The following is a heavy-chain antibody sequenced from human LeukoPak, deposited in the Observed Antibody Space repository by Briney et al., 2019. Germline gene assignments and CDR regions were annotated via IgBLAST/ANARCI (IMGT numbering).Heavy chain of an antibody. J-gene: IGHJ4*02. D-gene: IGHD1-26*01. CDR1: GFTFSDYW. CDR2: INADEDRA. Sequence: GGSLRLSCAASGFTFSDYWMHWVRQAPGKGLVWVSHINADEDRAAYADSVKGRFTISRDNSKNTLYLQMNSLRAEDTAIYYCAKYGPQDSGSSHFDYWGQGALVTVSS. CDR3: AKYGPQDSGSSHFDY. V-gene: IGHV3-74*01.